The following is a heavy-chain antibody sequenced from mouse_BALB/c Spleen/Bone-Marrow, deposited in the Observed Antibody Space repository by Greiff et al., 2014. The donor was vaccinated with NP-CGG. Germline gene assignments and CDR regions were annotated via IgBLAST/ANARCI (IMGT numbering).Heavy chain of an antibody. D-gene: IGHD2-14*01. J-gene: IGHJ2*01. Sequence: QVQLQQSGAELAGPGASVKLSCKASGYNFNGTWMQWVKQRPDQGLEWIGTIYPGVGDTRYTQKFKGKATLTADKSSSTAYMQLRNLASEYAAVYVCSRVCYDRCSADWGPGTTLTVSS. CDR2: IYPGVGDT. CDR3: SRVCYDRCSAD. V-gene: IGHV1-87*01. CDR1: GYNFNGTW.